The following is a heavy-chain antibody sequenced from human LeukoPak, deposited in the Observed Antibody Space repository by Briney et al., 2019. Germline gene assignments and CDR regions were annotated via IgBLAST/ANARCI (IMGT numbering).Heavy chain of an antibody. Sequence: GESLKISCKGSGYSFTSYWIGWVRQMPGKGLEWMGIFYPGDSDTRYSPSFQGQVTISADKSISTAYLQWSSLKASDTAMYYCATLTHYDFWSGHYSYYYYRDVWGKGTTVTVSS. J-gene: IGHJ6*03. CDR3: ATLTHYDFWSGHYSYYYYRDV. CDR1: GYSFTSYW. V-gene: IGHV5-51*01. CDR2: FYPGDSDT. D-gene: IGHD3-3*01.